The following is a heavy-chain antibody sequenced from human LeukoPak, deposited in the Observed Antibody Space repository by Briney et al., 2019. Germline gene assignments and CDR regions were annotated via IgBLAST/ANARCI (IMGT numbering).Heavy chain of an antibody. V-gene: IGHV4-39*01. D-gene: IGHD1-26*01. Sequence: SETLSLTCTVSGGSISSSSYYWSWIRRPPGKGLEWIGSIYYSGSTYYNPSLKSRVTISVDTSKNQFSLKLSSVTAADTAVYYCARKNVGAVSPFDYWGQGTLVTVSS. CDR2: IYYSGST. CDR3: ARKNVGAVSPFDY. CDR1: GGSISSSSYY. J-gene: IGHJ4*02.